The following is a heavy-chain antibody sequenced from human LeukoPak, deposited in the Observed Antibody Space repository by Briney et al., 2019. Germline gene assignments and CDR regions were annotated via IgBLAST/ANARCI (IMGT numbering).Heavy chain of an antibody. CDR3: AKVSLRRSYQMQGFDY. CDR1: GFTFDDYA. Sequence: GGSLRLSCAASGFTFDDYAMHWVRQAPGRGLEWVSLISWDGATTSYTGSVRGRFTISRDNSKNSLYLQMNSLRAEDTASYYCAKVSLRRSYQMQGFDYWAREPWSPSPQ. V-gene: IGHV3-43D*03. CDR2: ISWDGATT. D-gene: IGHD2-2*01. J-gene: IGHJ4*02.